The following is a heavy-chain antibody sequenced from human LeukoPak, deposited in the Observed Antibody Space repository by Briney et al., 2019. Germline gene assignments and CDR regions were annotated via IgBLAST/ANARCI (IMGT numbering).Heavy chain of an antibody. CDR3: AKQGRDWLRDYYYYMDV. V-gene: IGHV3-23*01. CDR1: GFTFSSYS. D-gene: IGHD3-9*01. J-gene: IGHJ6*03. CDR2: ISGSGGST. Sequence: PGGSLRLSCAASGFTFSSYSMNWVRQAPGKGLEWVSAISGSGGSTYYADSVKGRFTISRDNSKNTLYLRMNSLRAEDTAVYYCAKQGRDWLRDYYYYMDVWGKGTTVTISS.